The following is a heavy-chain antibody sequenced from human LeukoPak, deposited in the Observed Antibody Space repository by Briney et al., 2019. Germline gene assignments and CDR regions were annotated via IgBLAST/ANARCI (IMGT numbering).Heavy chain of an antibody. CDR3: ARGRRLTYYYDSSGMNWFDP. CDR1: GGSFSGYY. D-gene: IGHD3-22*01. Sequence: SETLSLTCAVYGGSFSGYYWSWIRQPPGKGLEWIGEINHSGSTNYNPSLKGRVTISVDTSKNQFSLKLSSVTAADTAVYYCARGRRLTYYYDSSGMNWFDPWGQGTLVTVSS. CDR2: INHSGST. J-gene: IGHJ5*02. V-gene: IGHV4-34*01.